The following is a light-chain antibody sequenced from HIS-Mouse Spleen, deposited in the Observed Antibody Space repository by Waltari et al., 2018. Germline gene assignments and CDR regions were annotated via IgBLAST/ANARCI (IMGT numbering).Light chain of an antibody. Sequence: SYELTQPPSVSVSPGQTARITCSGDALPKKYAYWYQQKSGQAPVLVNYEDSKRPSGSPGRFSGSSSGTMATLTISGAQVEDEADYYCYSTDSSGNHRVFGGGTKLTVL. V-gene: IGLV3-10*01. J-gene: IGLJ2*01. CDR1: ALPKKY. CDR3: YSTDSSGNHRV. CDR2: EDS.